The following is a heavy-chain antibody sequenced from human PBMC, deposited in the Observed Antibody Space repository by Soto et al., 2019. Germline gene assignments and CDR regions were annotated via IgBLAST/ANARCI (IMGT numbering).Heavy chain of an antibody. V-gene: IGHV3-23*01. CDR3: VRGGLRDDKGMDV. Sequence: GGSLRLSCTASGFTFRNYAMSWVRQPPGKGLEWVSATSGSGGGTFYADSVKGRFTISRDNSKNTLYVQMSSLRAEDTAVYFCVRGGLRDDKGMDVWGQGTTVPVSS. D-gene: IGHD4-17*01. CDR1: GFTFRNYA. J-gene: IGHJ6*02. CDR2: TSGSGGGT.